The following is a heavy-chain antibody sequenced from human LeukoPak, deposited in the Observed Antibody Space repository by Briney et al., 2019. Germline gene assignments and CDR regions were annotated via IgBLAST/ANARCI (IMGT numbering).Heavy chain of an antibody. CDR3: AKGTTRKDYDFWSGYYTGEAFDI. J-gene: IGHJ3*02. Sequence: GGSLRLSCAASGFTFSSYWMSWVRQAPGKGLEWVANIKQDGSEKYYVDSVKGRFTISRDNAKNSLYLQMNSLRAEDTAVYHCAKGTTRKDYDFWSGYYTGEAFDIWGQGTMVTVSS. CDR1: GFTFSSYW. V-gene: IGHV3-7*01. D-gene: IGHD3-3*01. CDR2: IKQDGSEK.